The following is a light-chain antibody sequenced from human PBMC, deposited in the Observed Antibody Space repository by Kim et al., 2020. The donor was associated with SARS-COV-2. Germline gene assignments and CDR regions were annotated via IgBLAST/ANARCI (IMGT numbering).Light chain of an antibody. Sequence: QSVLTQPPSVSGAPGQKVTISCTGSSSSIGAGYDVHWYQQLPGTAPRLLIYGNNNRPSGVPDRFSGSKSGTSASLAITGLQAEDEADYYCHSYDTSLSGLVFGGGTKVTVL. CDR3: HSYDTSLSGLV. V-gene: IGLV1-40*01. CDR2: GNN. J-gene: IGLJ3*02. CDR1: SSSIGAGYD.